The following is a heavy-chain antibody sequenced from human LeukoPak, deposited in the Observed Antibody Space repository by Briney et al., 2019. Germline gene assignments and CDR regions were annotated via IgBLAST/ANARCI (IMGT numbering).Heavy chain of an antibody. CDR2: TYYRSKWYN. CDR3: ARGGAGVRFMTTVTLYYYYGMDV. D-gene: IGHD4-17*01. J-gene: IGHJ6*02. V-gene: IGHV6-1*01. CDR1: GDSVSSNSAA. Sequence: SQTLSLTCAISGDSVSSNSAAWNWIRQSPSRGLEWLGRTYYRSKWYNDYAVSVKSRITINPDTSKNQFSLQLNSVTPEDTAVYYCARGGAGVRFMTTVTLYYYYGMDVWGQGTTVTVSS.